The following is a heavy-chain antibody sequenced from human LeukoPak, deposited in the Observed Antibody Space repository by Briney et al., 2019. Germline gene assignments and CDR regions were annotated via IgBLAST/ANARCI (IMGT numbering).Heavy chain of an antibody. V-gene: IGHV7-4-1*02. D-gene: IGHD5-24*01. Sequence: GASVKVSCKASGYTFTSYAMNWVRQAPGQGLEWMGWINTNTGNPTYAQGFTGRFVFSLDTSVSTAYLQISSLKAEDTGVYYCARGAERWLQNGNFDYWGQGTLVTVSS. CDR2: INTNTGNP. J-gene: IGHJ4*02. CDR1: GYTFTSYA. CDR3: ARGAERWLQNGNFDY.